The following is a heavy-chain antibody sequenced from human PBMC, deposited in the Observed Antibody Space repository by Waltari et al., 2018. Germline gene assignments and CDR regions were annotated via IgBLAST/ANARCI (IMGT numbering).Heavy chain of an antibody. CDR2: IHSSVTT. Sequence: QVQVQESGPGLVKPSQTLALACSVSEGSIIGGYNSWRWIGQPPGKGLASIAHIHSSVTTYYNPPHMGRISISVDPPKTEFSLMLTSVTAADTAVYYCCNLRGGTGGRGYWGQGILVTVSS. J-gene: IGHJ4*02. CDR3: CNLRGGTGGRGY. V-gene: IGHV4-30-4*01. D-gene: IGHD2-8*02. CDR1: EGSIIGGYNS.